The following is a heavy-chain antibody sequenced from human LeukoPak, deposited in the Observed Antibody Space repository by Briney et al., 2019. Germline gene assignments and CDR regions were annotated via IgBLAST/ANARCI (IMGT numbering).Heavy chain of an antibody. Sequence: SETLSLTCTVSGGSISSYYWSWIRQPPGKGLEWIGYIYYSGSTNYNPSLKSRVTISVDTSKNQFSLKLSSVAAADTAVYYCARVTIKRTFDIWGQGTMVTVSS. CDR3: ARVTIKRTFDI. V-gene: IGHV4-59*12. J-gene: IGHJ3*02. CDR2: IYYSGST. D-gene: IGHD3-3*01. CDR1: GGSISSYY.